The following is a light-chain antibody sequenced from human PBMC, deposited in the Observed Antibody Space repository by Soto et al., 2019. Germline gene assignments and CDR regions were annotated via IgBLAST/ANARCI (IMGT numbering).Light chain of an antibody. CDR1: QSVSSY. CDR3: QQRSNWPPHWT. Sequence: EIVLTQSPGTLSLFPGHRATLSCRASQSVSSYLAWYQQKPGQAPRLLIYDASNRATGIPARLSGSGSGTDFTLTISSLEPEDFAVYYCQQRSNWPPHWTFGQGTKVDIK. V-gene: IGKV3-11*01. J-gene: IGKJ1*01. CDR2: DAS.